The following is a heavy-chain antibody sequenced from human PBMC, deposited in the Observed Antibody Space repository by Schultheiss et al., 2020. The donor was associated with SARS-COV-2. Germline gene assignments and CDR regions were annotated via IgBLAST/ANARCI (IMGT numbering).Heavy chain of an antibody. Sequence: SGPTLVKPTQTLTLTCTFSGFPLSTDAMCVTCIRQPPGKALEWLALIYWSDDKHYSPSLQSRLTITKDTSKNQVVLTMTNMDPVDTATYYCAHKSRFDYWGQGTLVTVSS. CDR2: IYWSDDK. CDR3: AHKSRFDY. J-gene: IGHJ4*02. CDR1: GFPLSTDAMC. V-gene: IGHV2-5*08.